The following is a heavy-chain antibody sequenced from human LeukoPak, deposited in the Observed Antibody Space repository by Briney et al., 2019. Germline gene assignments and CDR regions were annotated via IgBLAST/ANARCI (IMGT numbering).Heavy chain of an antibody. CDR2: ISGSGGST. D-gene: IGHD3-22*01. V-gene: IGHV3-23*01. CDR3: ANDGAYYDSSTDAFDI. Sequence: PGGSLRLSCAASEFCVGSNYMTWVRQAPGKGLEWVSAISGSGGSTYYADSVKGRFIISRDNSKNTLYLQMNSLRAEDTAVYYCANDGAYYDSSTDAFDIWGQGTMVTVSS. CDR1: EFCVGSNY. J-gene: IGHJ3*02.